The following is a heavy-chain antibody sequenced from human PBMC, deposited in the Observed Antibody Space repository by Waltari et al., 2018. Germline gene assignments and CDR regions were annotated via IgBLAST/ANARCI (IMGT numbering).Heavy chain of an antibody. J-gene: IGHJ4*02. D-gene: IGHD3-22*01. CDR2: IDYSGST. CDR3: ARARGYSFDY. CDR1: GGSIRSSSDY. Sequence: QLQLQESGPGLVKPSETLSVTCTVSGGSIRSSSDYWGWIRQPPGQGLEWIGRIDYSGSTYCSPSLNSRVTRTVDSSKIQCSLKLGSVTAADTAVYDCARARGYSFDYWGQGTLVTVSS. V-gene: IGHV4-39*07.